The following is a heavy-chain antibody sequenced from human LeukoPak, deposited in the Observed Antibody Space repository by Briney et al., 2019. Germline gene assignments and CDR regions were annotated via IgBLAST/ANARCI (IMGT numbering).Heavy chain of an antibody. CDR2: ISSNGGST. J-gene: IGHJ4*02. CDR3: VKDLTAVAVTSDY. Sequence: GGSLRLSCSASGFTFSSYAMHWVRQAPGKGLEYVSAISSNGGSTYYADSVKGRFTISRDNSKNTLYLQMSSLRAEDTAVYYCVKDLTAVAVTSDYWGQGTQVTVSS. CDR1: GFTFSSYA. V-gene: IGHV3-64D*06. D-gene: IGHD6-19*01.